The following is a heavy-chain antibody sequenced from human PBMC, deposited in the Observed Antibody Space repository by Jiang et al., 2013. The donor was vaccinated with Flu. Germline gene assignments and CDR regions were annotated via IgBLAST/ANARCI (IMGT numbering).Heavy chain of an antibody. CDR3: ARIPEWAGTVGASFFDY. Sequence: PTQTLTLTCTFSGFSLSTSGMCVSWIRQPPGKALEWLARIDWDDDKYYSTSLKTRLTISKDTSKNQVVLTMTNMDPVDTATYYCARIPEWAGTVGASFFDYWGQGTLVTVSS. J-gene: IGHJ4*02. CDR2: IDWDDDK. D-gene: IGHD6-19*01. CDR1: GFSLSTSGMC. V-gene: IGHV2-70*11.